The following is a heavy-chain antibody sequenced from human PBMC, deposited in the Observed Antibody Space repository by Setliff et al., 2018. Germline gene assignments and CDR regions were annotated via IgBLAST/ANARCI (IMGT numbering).Heavy chain of an antibody. D-gene: IGHD3-9*01. J-gene: IGHJ5*02. CDR1: GYTFTGYY. CDR3: ARSNYDILTRNWFDP. V-gene: IGHV1-2*06. CDR2: INPSSGAT. Sequence: ASVKVSCKASGYTFTGYYMYWVRQAPGQGLEWMGRINPSSGATIYAQKFQGRVTMTSDTSISTAYMELSRLRSDDTAVYYCARSNYDILTRNWFDPWGQGTLVTVSS.